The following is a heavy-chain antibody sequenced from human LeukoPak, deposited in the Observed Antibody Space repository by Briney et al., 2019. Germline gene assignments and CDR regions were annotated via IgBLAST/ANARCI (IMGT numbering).Heavy chain of an antibody. CDR3: ARNGKYGSGWVGGTLGYYYYMDV. V-gene: IGHV3-11*01. J-gene: IGHJ6*03. CDR1: GFTLSDTY. Sequence: GGSLRLSCAASGFTLSDTYMSWIRQPPGKGPEWVSYISSSGSTIHTADSAKGRFTISRDNAKNSLYLEMNSLTAEDTAVYYCARNGKYGSGWVGGTLGYYYYMDVWGNGTTVTVSS. D-gene: IGHD6-19*01. CDR2: ISSSGSTI.